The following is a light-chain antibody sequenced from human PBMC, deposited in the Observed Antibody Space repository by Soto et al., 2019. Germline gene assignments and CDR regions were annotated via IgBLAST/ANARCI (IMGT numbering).Light chain of an antibody. J-gene: IGLJ2*01. V-gene: IGLV2-8*01. CDR2: EAS. CDR3: SSYGGSNTVV. Sequence: QSALTQPPSASGSPGQSVTISCTGSSSDVGRYNYVSWYQQHPGKAPKLMIYEASKRPSGVPDRLSGSKSSNTASLTVSGLQAEDEADYYCSSYGGSNTVVFGGGTKLTVL. CDR1: SSDVGRYNY.